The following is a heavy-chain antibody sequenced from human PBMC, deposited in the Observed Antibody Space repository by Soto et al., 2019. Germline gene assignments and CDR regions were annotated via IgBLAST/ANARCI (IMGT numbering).Heavy chain of an antibody. D-gene: IGHD2-15*01. V-gene: IGHV3-23*01. CDR2: VSIGGST. J-gene: IGHJ4*02. CDR1: GFTFSSYA. CDR3: AKRRGAGGHFDY. Sequence: GGSLRLSCAASGFTFSSYAMGWVRQGPGKGLEWVAVVSIGGSTHYADSVRGRFTISRGNSKNTLSLQMNSLTAEDTAVYFCAKRRGAGGHFDYWGQGALDTVS.